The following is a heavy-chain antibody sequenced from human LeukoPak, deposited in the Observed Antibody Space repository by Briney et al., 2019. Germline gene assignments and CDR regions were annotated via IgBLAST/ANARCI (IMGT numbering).Heavy chain of an antibody. D-gene: IGHD2-2*01. CDR2: ISGSGGST. CDR3: AKDHCSSTSCYVDY. J-gene: IGHJ4*02. V-gene: IGHV3-23*01. CDR1: GFTFSSYA. Sequence: TGGSLRLSCAASGFTFSSYAMSWVRQAPGKGLEWVSAISGSGGSTYYADSVKGRFTISRDNSKNTLYLQTNSLRAEDTAVYYCAKDHCSSTSCYVDYWGQGTLVTVSS.